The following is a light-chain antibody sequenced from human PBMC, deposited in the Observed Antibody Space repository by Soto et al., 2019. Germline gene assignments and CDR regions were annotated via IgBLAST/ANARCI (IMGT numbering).Light chain of an antibody. CDR2: GNN. CDR1: SSNIGAGND. V-gene: IGLV1-40*01. J-gene: IGLJ1*01. CDR3: QSYDSSLRGYV. Sequence: QSVLTQPPSVSGAPGQRVTISCTGGSSNIGAGNDAQWYQQLPGTAPKLLIFGNNNRPSGVPDRSSGSKSGTSASLAISGLQAEDEADYYCQSYDSSLRGYVFGTGTQLTVL.